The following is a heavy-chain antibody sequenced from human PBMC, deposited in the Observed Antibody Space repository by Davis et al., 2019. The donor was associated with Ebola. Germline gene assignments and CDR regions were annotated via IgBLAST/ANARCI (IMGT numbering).Heavy chain of an antibody. CDR3: ARDCSTSCYFGVDYYYGMDV. J-gene: IGHJ6*02. V-gene: IGHV4-39*07. D-gene: IGHD2-2*01. CDR2: INHSGST. CDR1: GGSVSSGSYY. Sequence: PSETLSLTCTVSGGSVSSGSYYWSWIRQPPGKGLEWIGEINHSGSTNYNPSLKSRVTISVDTSKNQFSLKLSSVTAADTAVYYCARDCSTSCYFGVDYYYGMDVWGQGTTVTVSS.